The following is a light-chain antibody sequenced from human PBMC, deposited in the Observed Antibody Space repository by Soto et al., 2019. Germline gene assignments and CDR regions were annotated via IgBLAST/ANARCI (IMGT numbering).Light chain of an antibody. CDR3: QTWGTGTVV. V-gene: IGLV4-69*01. J-gene: IGLJ2*01. CDR2: VNSDGRH. Sequence: QPVLTQSPSASASLGASVKLTCTLSSGHSSYAIAWHQQQPEKGPRYLMRVNSDGRHIKGDGIPGRFSGSSSGAERYLTISSLQSEYEADYYCQTWGTGTVVFGGGTKLTVL. CDR1: SGHSSYA.